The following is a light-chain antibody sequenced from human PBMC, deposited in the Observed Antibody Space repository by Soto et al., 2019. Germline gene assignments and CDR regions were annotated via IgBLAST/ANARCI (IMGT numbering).Light chain of an antibody. CDR1: SSDVGGYNY. CDR3: DSYTSGSSYV. J-gene: IGLJ1*01. CDR2: DVS. Sequence: QSVLTQPASVSGSPGQSITISCTGTSSDVGGYNYVSWYQQHPGKAPKLMIYDVSYRPSGVSDRFSGSKSGNTASLTISGLQSEDEADYYCDSYTSGSSYVFGTGTKVPS. V-gene: IGLV2-14*01.